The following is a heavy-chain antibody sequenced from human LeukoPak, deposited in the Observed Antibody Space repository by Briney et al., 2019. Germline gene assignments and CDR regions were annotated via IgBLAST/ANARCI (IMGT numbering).Heavy chain of an antibody. D-gene: IGHD3-10*01. Sequence: PSGGSLRLSCAASGFTVSSNEMSWVRQAPGKGLEWVSSISGGSTYYADSRKGRFTISRDNSKNTLYLQMNSLRAEDTAVYYCAKGRKGLLYVRGVDFDYWGQGTLVTVSS. CDR2: ISGGST. V-gene: IGHV3-38-3*01. CDR1: GFTVSSNE. J-gene: IGHJ4*02. CDR3: AKGRKGLLYVRGVDFDY.